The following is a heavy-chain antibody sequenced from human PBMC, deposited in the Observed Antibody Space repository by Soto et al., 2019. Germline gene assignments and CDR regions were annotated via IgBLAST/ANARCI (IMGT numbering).Heavy chain of an antibody. D-gene: IGHD6-6*01. CDR2: IYYSGST. J-gene: IGHJ6*02. V-gene: IGHV4-31*03. CDR3: ASRLGSSGSYYYYGMDV. Sequence: PSETLSLTCTVSGGSISSGGYYWIWIRQHPGKGLEWIGYIYYSGSTYYNPSVKSRVTMSVDTSKNQFSLKLSSVTAADTAVYYCASRLGSSGSYYYYGMDVWGQGATVTVSS. CDR1: GGSISSGGYY.